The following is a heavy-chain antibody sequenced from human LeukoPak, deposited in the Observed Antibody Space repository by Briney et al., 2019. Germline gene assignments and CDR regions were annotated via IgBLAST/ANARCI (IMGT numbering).Heavy chain of an antibody. CDR3: ARGDYYDGGGRNWFDP. V-gene: IGHV4-4*07. Sequence: SETLSLTCTVSGGXMSDYYWSFIRQPAGKGLKWIGRIHTSWTTYFNPSLKSRVTMSVDTSKNQFSLRLTSMTAADTAVYFCARGDYYDGGGRNWFDPWGQGTLVTVSS. CDR2: IHTSWTT. J-gene: IGHJ5*02. D-gene: IGHD3-16*01. CDR1: GGXMSDYY.